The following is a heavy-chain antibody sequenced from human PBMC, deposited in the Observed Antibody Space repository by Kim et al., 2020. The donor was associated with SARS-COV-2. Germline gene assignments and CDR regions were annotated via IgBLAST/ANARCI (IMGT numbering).Heavy chain of an antibody. V-gene: IGHV3-21*01. CDR2: ISSSSSYI. CDR3: ARADRGGCSSTSCYPNDFDY. J-gene: IGHJ4*02. CDR1: GFTFSSYS. Sequence: GGSLRLSCAASGFTFSSYSMNWVRQAPGKGLEWVSSISSSSSYIYYADSVKGRFTISRDNAKNSLYLQMNSLRAEDTAVYYCARADRGGCSSTSCYPNDFDYWGQGTLVTVSS. D-gene: IGHD2-2*01.